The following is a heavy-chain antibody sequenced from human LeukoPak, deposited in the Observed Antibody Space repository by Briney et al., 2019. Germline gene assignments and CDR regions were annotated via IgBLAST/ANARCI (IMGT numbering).Heavy chain of an antibody. V-gene: IGHV4-34*01. CDR2: INHGGST. CDR1: GGSFSGYY. J-gene: IGHJ5*02. Sequence: PSETLSPTCAVYGGSFSGYYWSWIRQPPGKGLEWIGEINHGGSTNYNPSLKSRATISVDTSKNQFSLKLSSVTAADTAVYYCASATTYYYDSSGYCWFDPWGQGTLVTVSS. D-gene: IGHD3-22*01. CDR3: ASATTYYYDSSGYCWFDP.